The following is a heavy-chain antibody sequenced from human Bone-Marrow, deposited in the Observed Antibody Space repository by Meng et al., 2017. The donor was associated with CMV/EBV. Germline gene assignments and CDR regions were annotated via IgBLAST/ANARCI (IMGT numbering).Heavy chain of an antibody. CDR1: GFTFSDHY. CDR3: AREVLWFGESYYFDY. Sequence: GESLKISCAASGFTFSDHYMDWVRQAPGKGLEWVGRTRNKANSYTTEYAASVKGIFTISRDDSKNSLYLQMNSLKTEDTAVYYCAREVLWFGESYYFDYWGQGTLVTVSS. V-gene: IGHV3-72*01. D-gene: IGHD3-10*01. J-gene: IGHJ4*02. CDR2: TRNKANSYTT.